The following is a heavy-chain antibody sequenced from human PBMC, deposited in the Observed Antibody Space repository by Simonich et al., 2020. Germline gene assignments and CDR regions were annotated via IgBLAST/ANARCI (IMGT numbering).Heavy chain of an antibody. J-gene: IGHJ4*02. CDR3: ARDTSYYGSGSYYFDY. D-gene: IGHD3-10*01. CDR2: ISSSSSYI. V-gene: IGHV3-21*01. Sequence: GGGLVKPGGSLRLSCAASGFTFSSYSMNWVRQAPVKGLEWVSSISSSSSYIYYADSVKCRFTISRDNAKNSLYLQMNSLRAEDTAVYYCARDTSYYGSGSYYFDYWGQGTLVTVSS. CDR1: GFTFSSYS.